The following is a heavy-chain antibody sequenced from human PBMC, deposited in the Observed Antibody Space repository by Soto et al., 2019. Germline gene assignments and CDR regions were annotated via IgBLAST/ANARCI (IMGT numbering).Heavy chain of an antibody. Sequence: SETLSLTCTVTGGPLSTYYWGWIRQPPGKGLEWIGYVFYSENTIYNPSLKSRATISADMSKNQFSLKLSSVTAADTAVYFCARDPYSRGSYDFWGQGMLVTVYS. CDR2: VFYSENT. CDR3: ARDPYSRGSYDF. J-gene: IGHJ4*02. V-gene: IGHV4-59*01. D-gene: IGHD1-26*01. CDR1: GGPLSTYY.